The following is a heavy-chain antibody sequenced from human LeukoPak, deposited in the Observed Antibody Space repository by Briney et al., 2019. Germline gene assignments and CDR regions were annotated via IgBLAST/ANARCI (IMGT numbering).Heavy chain of an antibody. J-gene: IGHJ3*02. D-gene: IGHD3-22*01. CDR2: IYTSGST. V-gene: IGHV4-4*07. CDR3: ARPTTYYDSSGYAFDI. Sequence: PSETLSLTCTVSGGSISSYYWSWIRQPAGKGLEWIGRIYTSGSTNYNPSLKSRVTMSVDTSKNQFSLKLSSVTAADTAVYYCARPTTYYDSSGYAFDIWGQGTMVTVSS. CDR1: GGSISSYY.